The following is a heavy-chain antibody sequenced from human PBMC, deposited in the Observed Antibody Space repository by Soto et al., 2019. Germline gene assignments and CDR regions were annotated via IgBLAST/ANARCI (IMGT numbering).Heavy chain of an antibody. CDR1: GYIFTDYP. CDR2: IHTANGTT. D-gene: IGHD2-8*01. Sequence: QVQFLQSGTEVKKPGASVKVSCKTSGYIFTDYPIHWVRQAPGRGLEWVGWIHTANGTTRYSPKLXXRXXPRTDTSASTAYMEVTRLTFEDTALYYCASNAFDYWGQGTLVAVSP. V-gene: IGHV1-3*04. CDR3: ASNAFDY. J-gene: IGHJ4*02.